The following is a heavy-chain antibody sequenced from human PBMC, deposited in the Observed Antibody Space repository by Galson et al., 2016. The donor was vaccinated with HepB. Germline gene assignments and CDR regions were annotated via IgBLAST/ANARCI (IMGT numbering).Heavy chain of an antibody. D-gene: IGHD2-15*01. J-gene: IGHJ6*02. CDR1: GFTFTYYE. V-gene: IGHV3-48*03. Sequence: SLRLSCAASGFTFTYYEMNWVRQAPGKGLEWVSYISGSGNNKYYADSVRGRFTVSRDNARNSVYLLMNSLRAEDTAIYYCARDIRSELRSVLRPMAGLVVFYGLDVWGQGTTVTVSS. CDR2: ISGSGNNK. CDR3: ARDIRSELRSVLRPMAGLVVFYGLDV.